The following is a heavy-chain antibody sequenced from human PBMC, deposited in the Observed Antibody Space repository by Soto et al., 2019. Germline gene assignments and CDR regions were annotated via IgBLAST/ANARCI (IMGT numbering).Heavy chain of an antibody. CDR1: GFTFSGHT. J-gene: IGHJ4*02. Sequence: EVQLLESGGGLVQPGGTLRLSCAASGFTFSGHTMSWVRQGPGKGLEWVSGVMGGGGGTYYADSVKGRFTISRGNSKNTLYLQMDSLRAEDTAVYYCAKGEGYCGTSGCFGYFAYWGQGTLVTVSS. CDR3: AKGEGYCGTSGCFGYFAY. V-gene: IGHV3-23*01. CDR2: VMGGGGGT. D-gene: IGHD2-2*01.